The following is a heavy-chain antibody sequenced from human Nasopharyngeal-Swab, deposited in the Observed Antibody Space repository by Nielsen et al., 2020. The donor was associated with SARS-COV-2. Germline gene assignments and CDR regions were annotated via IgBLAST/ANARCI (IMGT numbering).Heavy chain of an antibody. CDR2: IDPSDSYT. J-gene: IGHJ5*02. Sequence: GESLKISCTGSGYSFTSYWLSCVLHMPGKGLEWMGRIDPSDSYTNYSPSFQGHVTISADKSISTAYLQWSSLKASDTAMYYCARTYCSSTSCYWGWFDPWGQGTLVTVSS. CDR1: GYSFTSYW. D-gene: IGHD2-2*01. CDR3: ARTYCSSTSCYWGWFDP. V-gene: IGHV5-10-1*01.